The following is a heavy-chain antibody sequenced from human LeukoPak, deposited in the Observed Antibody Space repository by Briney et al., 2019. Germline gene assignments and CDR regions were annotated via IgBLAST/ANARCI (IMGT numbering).Heavy chain of an antibody. V-gene: IGHV3-33*01. CDR1: GFTFSSYG. D-gene: IGHD3-10*01. CDR3: ARDRNYYGSGSYYIDY. CDR2: IWYDGSNK. J-gene: IGHJ4*02. Sequence: GGSLRLSCAASGFTFSSYGMHWVRQAPGKGLEWVAVIWYDGSNKYYADSVKGRFTISRDNSKNTLYLQMNSLRAEDTAVYYCARDRNYYGSGSYYIDYWGQGTLVTVSS.